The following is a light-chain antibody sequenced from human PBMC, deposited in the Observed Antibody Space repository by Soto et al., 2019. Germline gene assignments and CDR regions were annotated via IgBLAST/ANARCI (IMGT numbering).Light chain of an antibody. CDR1: RSVSYNY. V-gene: IGKV3-20*01. J-gene: IGKJ5*01. CDR3: QQYGSSPIT. Sequence: ESVLTQSPGTLSLSPGERATLSCRASRSVSYNYLAWYQQKPGQAPRLLIYGASSRATGIPDRFRGSGSGTDFTLTINRLEPEDFALYHCQQYGSSPITFGQGTRLEIK. CDR2: GAS.